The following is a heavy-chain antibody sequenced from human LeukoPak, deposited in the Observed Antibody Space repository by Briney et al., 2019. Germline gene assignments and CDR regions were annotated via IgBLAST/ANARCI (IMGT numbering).Heavy chain of an antibody. D-gene: IGHD2-2*01. J-gene: IGHJ3*02. Sequence: LSGGSLRLSGSASGFTFSSYAMSWVRQAPGKGLEWVSAISGSGGSTYYADSVKGRFTISRDNSKNTLYLQMNSLRAEDTAVYYCAKVRTDIVVVPAAIGGLYAFDIWGQGTMVTVSS. CDR2: ISGSGGST. CDR3: AKVRTDIVVVPAAIGGLYAFDI. CDR1: GFTFSSYA. V-gene: IGHV3-23*01.